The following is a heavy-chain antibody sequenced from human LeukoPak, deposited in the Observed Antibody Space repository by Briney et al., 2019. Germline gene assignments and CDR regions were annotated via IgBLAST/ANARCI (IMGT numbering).Heavy chain of an antibody. CDR3: ATDSSGAGLDAFDI. V-gene: IGHV1-24*01. J-gene: IGHJ3*02. CDR1: GYTLTELS. CDR2: FDPEDGET. Sequence: ASVKVSCKVSGYTLTELSMYWVRQAPGKGLGWMGGFDPEDGETIYAQKFQGRVAMTEDTSTDTAYMELSSLGSEDTAVYYCATDSSGAGLDAFDIWGQGTMVTVSS. D-gene: IGHD6-19*01.